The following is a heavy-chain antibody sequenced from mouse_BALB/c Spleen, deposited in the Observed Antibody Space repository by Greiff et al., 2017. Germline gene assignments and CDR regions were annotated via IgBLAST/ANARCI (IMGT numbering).Heavy chain of an antibody. CDR3: TSELTGNAMDY. Sequence: VHLVESGPGLVAPSQSLSISCTVSGFSLTSYGVHWVRQPPGKGLEWLGVIWAGGSTNYNSALMSRLSIIKDNSKSQVFLKMNSLQTDDTALYYCTSELTGNAMDYWGQGTSVTVSS. J-gene: IGHJ4*01. D-gene: IGHD4-1*01. V-gene: IGHV2-9*02. CDR1: GFSLTSYG. CDR2: IWAGGST.